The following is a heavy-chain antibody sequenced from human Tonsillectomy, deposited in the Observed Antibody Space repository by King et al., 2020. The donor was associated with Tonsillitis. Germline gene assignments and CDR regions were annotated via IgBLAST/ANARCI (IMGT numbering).Heavy chain of an antibody. CDR2: ISQDEIYT. D-gene: IGHD2-15*01. J-gene: IGHJ5*02. CDR3: VPEICVERPGGRWFDP. Sequence: VQLVESGGGLVQPGESLRLSCSASGFTFSNFGMHWIRQAPEKGLEFVSVISQDEIYTYYADSVKGRFTISRDNSKNTLYLQRRSLRPEDTALYYCVPEICVERPGGRWFDPWGQGAQVTVSS. V-gene: IGHV3-64D*06. CDR1: GFTFSNFG.